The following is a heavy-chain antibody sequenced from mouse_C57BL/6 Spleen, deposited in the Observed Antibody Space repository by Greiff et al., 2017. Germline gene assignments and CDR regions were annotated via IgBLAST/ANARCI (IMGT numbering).Heavy chain of an antibody. CDR2: IYPGDGDT. J-gene: IGHJ4*01. CDR3: ARGTGAGFYAMDY. D-gene: IGHD4-1*01. Sequence: VKLQESGAELVKPGASVKISCKASGYAFSSYWMNWVKQRPGKGLEWIGQIYPGDGDTNYNGKFKGKATLTADKSSSTAYMQLSSLTSEDSAVYFCARGTGAGFYAMDYWGQGTSVTGSS. V-gene: IGHV1-80*01. CDR1: GYAFSSYW.